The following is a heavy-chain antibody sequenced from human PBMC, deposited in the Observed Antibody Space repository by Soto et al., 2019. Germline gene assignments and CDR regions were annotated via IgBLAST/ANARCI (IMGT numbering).Heavy chain of an antibody. J-gene: IGHJ6*02. CDR3: ARESDFWSGYPLPGYYGMDV. D-gene: IGHD3-3*01. CDR2: IIPMFGST. V-gene: IGHV1-69*06. Sequence: QVQLVQSGAEEKKPGSSVKVSCKASGGTFSSHAINWVRQAPGQGLEWMGGIIPMFGSTNYAQKCQGRVTVTADKSTSTVYMELSSLRSEDTAVYYCARESDFWSGYPLPGYYGMDVWGQGTTVTVSS. CDR1: GGTFSSHA.